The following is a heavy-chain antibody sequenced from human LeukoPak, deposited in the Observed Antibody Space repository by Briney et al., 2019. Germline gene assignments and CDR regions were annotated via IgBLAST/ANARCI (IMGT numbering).Heavy chain of an antibody. V-gene: IGHV3-33*01. D-gene: IGHD3-22*01. J-gene: IGHJ4*02. CDR3: ARILGSGYSAEF. CDR1: GFTFRNFG. CDR2: IHYDGNKK. Sequence: GRSLRLSCAASGFTFRNFGMHWVRQAQGKGLEWVAVIHYDGNKKYYADSVKGRFTISKDNSKNTLYMQVNSLRAEDTAVYYCARILGSGYSAEFWGQGTLVTVSS.